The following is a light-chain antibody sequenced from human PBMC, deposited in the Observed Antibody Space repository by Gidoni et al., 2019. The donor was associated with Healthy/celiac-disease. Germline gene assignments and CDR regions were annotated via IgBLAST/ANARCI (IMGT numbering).Light chain of an antibody. V-gene: IGKV1-39*01. CDR1: QSISSY. J-gene: IGKJ2*01. CDR3: QQSYSTPST. Sequence: DIQMTQSPSAMSASVGDGVTITCRASQSISSYLNGYQQKPGKAPKLLFYAASSLQSGVPSRFSGSASRKDFPLTISSLPPAVFATYYCQQSYSTPSTFXXXTKLEIK. CDR2: AAS.